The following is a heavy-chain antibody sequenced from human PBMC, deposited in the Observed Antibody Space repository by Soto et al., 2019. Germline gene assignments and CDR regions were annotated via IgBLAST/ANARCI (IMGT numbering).Heavy chain of an antibody. D-gene: IGHD2-15*01. CDR1: GYTFTSYG. J-gene: IGHJ6*03. CDR2: ISAYNGNT. CDR3: ARERCCSGGSCYRNYYYYMDV. Sequence: ASVKVSCKASGYTFTSYGISWVRQAPGQGLEWMGWISAYNGNTNYAQKLQGRVTKTTDTSTSKAYMQLRSLRSDDTAVYYCARERCCSGGSCYRNYYYYMDVWGKGTTVTVSS. V-gene: IGHV1-18*01.